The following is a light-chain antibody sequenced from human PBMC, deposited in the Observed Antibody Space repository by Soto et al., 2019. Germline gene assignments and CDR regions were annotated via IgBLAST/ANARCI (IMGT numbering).Light chain of an antibody. Sequence: DIQMTQSPSTLSASVGDRVTITCRASQSVSNWLAWYQQKPGRAPKLLIYRASNLESGVPSRFSGSGSGTEFTLTISSLQPDHFATYYCQQSNSNTWTFGQGTKVDIK. CDR2: RAS. CDR1: QSVSNW. CDR3: QQSNSNTWT. J-gene: IGKJ1*01. V-gene: IGKV1-5*03.